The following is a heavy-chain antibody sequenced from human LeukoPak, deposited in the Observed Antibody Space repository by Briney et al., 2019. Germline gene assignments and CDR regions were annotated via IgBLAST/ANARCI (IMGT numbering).Heavy chain of an antibody. CDR3: ARGQQWHYNWFDP. V-gene: IGHV1-69*13. D-gene: IGHD6-19*01. CDR2: IIPIFGTA. Sequence: GASVKVSCRASGYTFTSYGISWVRQAPGQGLEWMGGIIPIFGTANYAQKFQGRVTITADESTSTAYMELSSLRSEDTAVYYCARGQQWHYNWFDPWGQGTLVTVSS. CDR1: GYTFTSYG. J-gene: IGHJ5*02.